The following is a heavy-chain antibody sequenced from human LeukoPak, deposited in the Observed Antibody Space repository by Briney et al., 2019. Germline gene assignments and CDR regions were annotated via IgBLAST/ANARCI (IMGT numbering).Heavy chain of an antibody. CDR2: MSGSGVIT. Sequence: GWSLRLSCPASGFTFSSYDMSWVRQAPAKGLEWVSAMSGSGVITYFAYSVKGRFTISRDNSKNTLFLQMSYQRAEDTAVYYCAKDRHGDFWSGYYFDCWGQGTLVTVSS. CDR3: AKDRHGDFWSGYYFDC. CDR1: GFTFSSYD. D-gene: IGHD3-3*01. J-gene: IGHJ4*02. V-gene: IGHV3-23*01.